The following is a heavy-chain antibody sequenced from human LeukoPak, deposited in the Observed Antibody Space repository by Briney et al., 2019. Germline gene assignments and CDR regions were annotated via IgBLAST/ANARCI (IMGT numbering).Heavy chain of an antibody. CDR2: ISWNSGSI. Sequence: GGSLRLSCAASGFTFDDYAMHWVRQAPGKGLEWVSGISWNSGSIGYADSVKGRLSISRDNAKNSLYLQMNSLRAEDTALYYCAKGPYSGYDWGAFDIWGQGTMVTVSS. CDR3: AKGPYSGYDWGAFDI. V-gene: IGHV3-9*01. CDR1: GFTFDDYA. J-gene: IGHJ3*02. D-gene: IGHD5-12*01.